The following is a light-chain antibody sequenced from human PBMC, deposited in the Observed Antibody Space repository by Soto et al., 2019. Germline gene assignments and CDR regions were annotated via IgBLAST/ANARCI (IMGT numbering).Light chain of an antibody. J-gene: IGKJ1*01. V-gene: IGKV3-20*01. CDR1: QSVSNNY. CDR3: QQYCSSGT. CDR2: GAS. Sequence: IGLSQSPCTLSLSTGERATLSCRASQSVSNNYLAWYQQKPGQAPRLLIYGASNRATGIPDRFSGSGSGTDFTLTISRLEPEDFAVYYCQQYCSSGTFGHGTKVDIK.